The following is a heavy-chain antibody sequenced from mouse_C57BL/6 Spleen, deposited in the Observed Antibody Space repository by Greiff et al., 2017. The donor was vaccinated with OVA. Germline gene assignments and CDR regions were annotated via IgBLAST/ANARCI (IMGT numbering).Heavy chain of an antibody. CDR2: ISDDGCT. Sequence: EVKLVESGPGLVKPSQSLSLTCSVTGYSITSGYYWNWNRQVPGNHLEWMGYISDDGCTNHNPSLKNRISITRDTSKNQFFLKLNSVTTEDTATYYCASAPQPWYCDVWGTGTTVTVSS. J-gene: IGHJ1*03. CDR1: GYSITSGYY. V-gene: IGHV3-6*01. CDR3: ASAPQPWYCDV.